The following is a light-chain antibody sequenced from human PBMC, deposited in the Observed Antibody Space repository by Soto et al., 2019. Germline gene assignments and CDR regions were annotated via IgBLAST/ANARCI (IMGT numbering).Light chain of an antibody. CDR3: ISYSSTDNVYV. CDR2: EVT. Sequence: QSALTQPASVSGSPGQSITISCTGTRSDIGSYNYVSWYQLHPDKAPKLIIYEVTSRPSGVSDRFSGSKSASTASLIISGLQAEDEADYYCISYSSTDNVYVFGTGTKLTVL. V-gene: IGLV2-14*01. CDR1: RSDIGSYNY. J-gene: IGLJ1*01.